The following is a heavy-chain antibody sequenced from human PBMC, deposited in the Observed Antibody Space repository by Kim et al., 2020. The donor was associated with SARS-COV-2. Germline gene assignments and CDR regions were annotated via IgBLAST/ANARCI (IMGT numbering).Heavy chain of an antibody. Sequence: QTLSLTCAISGDSVSSNSAAWNWIRQSPSRGLEWLGRTYYRSKWYNDYAVSVKSRITINPDTSKNQFSLQLNSVTPEDTAVYYCARYYYDSSRRDPYYGMDVWGQGTTVTVSS. J-gene: IGHJ6*02. CDR3: ARYYYDSSRRDPYYGMDV. D-gene: IGHD3-22*01. CDR1: GDSVSSNSAA. V-gene: IGHV6-1*01. CDR2: TYYRSKWYN.